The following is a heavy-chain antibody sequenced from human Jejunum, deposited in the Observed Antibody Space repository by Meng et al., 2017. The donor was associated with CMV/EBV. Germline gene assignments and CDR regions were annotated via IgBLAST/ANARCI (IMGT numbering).Heavy chain of an antibody. CDR3: ARDIALLGYCSSTSCYTGVGGMDV. Sequence: WVRQAPGKGLVWVSRINSDGSSTSYADSVKGRFTISRDNAKNTLYLQMNSLRAEDTAVYYCARDIALLGYCSSTSCYTGVGGMDVWGQGTTVTVSS. CDR2: INSDGSST. J-gene: IGHJ6*02. D-gene: IGHD2-2*02. V-gene: IGHV3-74*01.